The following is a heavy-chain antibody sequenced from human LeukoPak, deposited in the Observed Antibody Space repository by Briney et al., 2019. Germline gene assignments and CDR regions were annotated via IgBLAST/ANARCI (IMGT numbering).Heavy chain of an antibody. D-gene: IGHD3-16*02. V-gene: IGHV1-69*13. Sequence: SVNVSCKASGGTFSSYAISWVRQAPGQGLEWMGGIIPIFGTANYAQKFQGRVTITADESTSPAYMELSSLRSEDTAVYYCASHPRIMITLGGVIVPFDPWGEGTLVTVSS. CDR1: GGTFSSYA. CDR3: ASHPRIMITLGGVIVPFDP. J-gene: IGHJ5*02. CDR2: IIPIFGTA.